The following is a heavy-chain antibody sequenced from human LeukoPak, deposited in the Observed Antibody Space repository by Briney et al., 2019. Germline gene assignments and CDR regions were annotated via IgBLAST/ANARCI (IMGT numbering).Heavy chain of an antibody. CDR3: VRGGIQWQQQLVHNWFDP. CDR2: IYYSGST. CDR1: GYSISSGYY. Sequence: SETLSLTCTVSGYSISSGYYWGWIRQPPGKGLEWIGSIYYSGSTYYNPSLKSRVTMSVDTSKNQFSLKLTSVTAADTAVYYCVRGGIQWQQQLVHNWFDPWGQGTPVTVSS. D-gene: IGHD6-13*01. V-gene: IGHV4-38-2*02. J-gene: IGHJ5*02.